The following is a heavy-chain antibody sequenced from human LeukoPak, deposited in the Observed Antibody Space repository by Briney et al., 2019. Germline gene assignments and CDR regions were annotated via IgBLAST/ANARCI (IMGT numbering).Heavy chain of an antibody. CDR1: GFTFNDYW. V-gene: IGHV3-7*03. CDR3: VRDCSSASLSSGCYYAMDV. Sequence: GGSLRLSCAASGFTFNDYWMTWVRQAPGKGLEWVAHIKQDGSEKYYVDSLKGRFTISRDNAKNSLFLQMNGLRAEDTAVYYCVRDCSSASLSSGCYYAMDVWGKGTTVTVSS. D-gene: IGHD2-2*01. CDR2: IKQDGSEK. J-gene: IGHJ6*04.